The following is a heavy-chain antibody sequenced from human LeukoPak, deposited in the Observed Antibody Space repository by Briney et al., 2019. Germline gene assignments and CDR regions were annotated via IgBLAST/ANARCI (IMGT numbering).Heavy chain of an antibody. J-gene: IGHJ6*03. CDR1: GYTFTSYG. V-gene: IGHV1-18*01. CDR2: ISAYNGNT. Sequence: GASVKVSCKASGYTFTSYGISWVRQAPGQGLEWMGWISAYNGNTNYAQRLQGRVTMTTDTSTSTAYMELRSLRSDDTAVYYCARESITESPRYYYYYYMDVWGKGTTVTVSS. CDR3: ARESITESPRYYYYYYMDV. D-gene: IGHD1-20*01.